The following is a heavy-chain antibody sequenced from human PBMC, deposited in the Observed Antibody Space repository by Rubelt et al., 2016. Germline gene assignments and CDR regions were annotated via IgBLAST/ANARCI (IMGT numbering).Heavy chain of an antibody. CDR2: IYYSGST. D-gene: IGHD1-1*01. CDR3: ARVTYTGTYGGGWFDP. CDR1: GGSISSGGYY. J-gene: IGHJ5*02. Sequence: QVQLQESAPGLVKPSQTLSLTCTVSGGSISSGGYYWTWIRQHPGKGLEWIGYIYYSGSTNYIPSLKSRVSISLDTSKNQFSLKLSSVTAADTAVYYCARVTYTGTYGGGWFDPWGQGTLVTVSS. V-gene: IGHV4-31*03.